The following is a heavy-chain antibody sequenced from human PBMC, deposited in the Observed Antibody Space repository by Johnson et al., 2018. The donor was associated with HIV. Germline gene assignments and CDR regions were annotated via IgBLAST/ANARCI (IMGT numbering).Heavy chain of an antibody. J-gene: IGHJ3*02. CDR3: AKDQGRFLEWLGAFDI. Sequence: VQLVESGGGVARPGGSLRLSCEGSGFIFDEYDMSWVRQTPGKGLEWVSGISWNGATPRSADSVKGRFTISRDNAKNSLYLQMNSLRDDDTAVYYCAKDQGRFLEWLGAFDIWGQGTMVTVSS. CDR1: GFIFDEYD. CDR2: ISWNGATP. D-gene: IGHD3-3*01. V-gene: IGHV3-20*04.